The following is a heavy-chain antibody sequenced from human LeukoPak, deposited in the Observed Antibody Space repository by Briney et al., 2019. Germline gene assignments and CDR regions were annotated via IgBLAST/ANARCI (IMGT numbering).Heavy chain of an antibody. Sequence: SETLSLTCTVSGGSISSSSYYWGWIRQPPGKGLEWIGSIYYSGSTYYNPSLKSRVTISVDTSKNQFSLKLSSVTAADTAVYYCARGSGWYFTWGQGTLVTVSS. J-gene: IGHJ4*02. V-gene: IGHV4-39*07. CDR1: GGSISSSSYY. D-gene: IGHD6-19*01. CDR2: IYYSGST. CDR3: ARGSGWYFT.